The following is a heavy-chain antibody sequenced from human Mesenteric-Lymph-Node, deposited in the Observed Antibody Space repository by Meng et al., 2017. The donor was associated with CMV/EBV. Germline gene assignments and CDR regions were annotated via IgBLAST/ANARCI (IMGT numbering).Heavy chain of an antibody. CDR1: GDSITTYY. CDR2: MFYTGST. CDR3: ARSYNSYYYYGMDV. J-gene: IGHJ6*02. Sequence: SETLSLTCSVSGDSITTYYWSWIRQPPGKGLEWIGFMFYTGSTKYNPSLKSRVAISIDTSENQVSLRLSSVTAADTAVYYCARSYNSYYYYGMDVWGQGTTVTVSS. V-gene: IGHV4-59*01. D-gene: IGHD1-20*01.